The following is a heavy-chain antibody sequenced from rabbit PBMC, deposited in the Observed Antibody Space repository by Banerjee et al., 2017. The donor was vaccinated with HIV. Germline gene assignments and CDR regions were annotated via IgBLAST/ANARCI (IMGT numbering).Heavy chain of an antibody. V-gene: IGHV1S45*01. CDR1: GIDFSRYYY. Sequence: QEQLVESGGDLVKPEGSLTLTCKASGIDFSRYYYMCWVRQAPGKGPEWIACIYGGGSDGSYYASWAKGRFTISKTSSTTVTLQMTSLTAADTATYFCGRAVYGYYGGPFNLWGPGTLVTVS. J-gene: IGHJ4*01. CDR2: IYGGGSDGS. CDR3: GRAVYGYYGGPFNL. D-gene: IGHD1-1*01.